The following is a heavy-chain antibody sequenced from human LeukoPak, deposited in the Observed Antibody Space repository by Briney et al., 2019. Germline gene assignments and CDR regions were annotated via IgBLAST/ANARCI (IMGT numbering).Heavy chain of an antibody. V-gene: IGHV3-7*01. CDR1: GFTFSSYW. Sequence: GGSLRLSCAASGFTFSSYWMSWVRQAPGKGLEWVANIKQDGSEKYYVDSVKGRFTISRDNAKNSLYLQMNSLRAEDTAVYYCARAGTVVVIAHFDYWGQGTLVTVSS. D-gene: IGHD2-21*01. CDR2: IKQDGSEK. J-gene: IGHJ4*02. CDR3: ARAGTVVVIAHFDY.